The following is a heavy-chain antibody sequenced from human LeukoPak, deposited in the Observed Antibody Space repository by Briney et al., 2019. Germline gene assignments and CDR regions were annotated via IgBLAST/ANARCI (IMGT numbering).Heavy chain of an antibody. V-gene: IGHV3-74*01. J-gene: IGHJ3*02. CDR1: GFTFSSYW. Sequence: GGSLRLSCAASGFTFSSYWMHWVRQAPGKGLVWVSRINTDGSSTSYADSVKGRFTISRDNAKNTLYLQMNSLRAEDTAVYYCARDRSSSSEAFDIWGQGTMVTVSS. CDR3: ARDRSSSSEAFDI. CDR2: INTDGSST. D-gene: IGHD6-6*01.